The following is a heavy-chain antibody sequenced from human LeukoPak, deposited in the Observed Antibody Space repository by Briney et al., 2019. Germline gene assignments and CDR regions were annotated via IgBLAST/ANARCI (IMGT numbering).Heavy chain of an antibody. J-gene: IGHJ4*02. CDR2: ISGTSSYI. CDR1: GFTSITYT. V-gene: IGHV3-21*01. Sequence: GGSLRLSCAASGFTSITYTVNWVRQAPGKGLEWVSSISGTSSYIYYADSVKGRFTISRDNAKNSLYLQMNRLRADDTAVYYCARELQLERLAFGKEGSAFDYWGQGTQVTVSS. CDR3: ARELQLERLAFGKEGSAFDY. D-gene: IGHD1-1*01.